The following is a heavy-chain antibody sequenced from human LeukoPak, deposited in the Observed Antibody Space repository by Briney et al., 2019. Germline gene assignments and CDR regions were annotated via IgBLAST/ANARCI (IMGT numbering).Heavy chain of an antibody. J-gene: IGHJ5*02. CDR1: GESSSGYY. CDR3: AREYPKGGSYRFDP. Sequence: SETLSLTCAVYGESSSGYYWSWIRQPPGKGLEWIGEINHSGSTNYNPSLKSRVTISVDTSKNYFSLKLSSVTAADTAVYYCAREYPKGGSYRFDPWGQGTLVTVSS. V-gene: IGHV4-34*01. CDR2: INHSGST. D-gene: IGHD1-26*01.